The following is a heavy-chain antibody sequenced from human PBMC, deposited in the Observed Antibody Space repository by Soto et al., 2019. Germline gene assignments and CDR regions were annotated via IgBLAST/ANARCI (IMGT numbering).Heavy chain of an antibody. CDR2: IKQDGSEK. J-gene: IGHJ6*03. D-gene: IGHD6-19*01. V-gene: IGHV3-7*01. Sequence: GGSLRLSCAASGFTFSSYWMSWVRQAPGKGLEWVANIKQDGSEKYYVDSVKGRFTISRDNAKNSLYLQMNSLRAEDTAVYYCAREPRGYSSGWPYYYYYMDVWGKGTTVTVSS. CDR3: AREPRGYSSGWPYYYYYMDV. CDR1: GFTFSSYW.